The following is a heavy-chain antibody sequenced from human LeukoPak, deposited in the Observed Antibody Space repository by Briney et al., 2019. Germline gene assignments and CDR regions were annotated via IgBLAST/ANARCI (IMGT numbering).Heavy chain of an antibody. V-gene: IGHV1-69*06. D-gene: IGHD7-27*01. J-gene: IGHJ4*02. Sequence: ASVKVSFKASGGTFISYAISWVRQAPGQGLEWMGGIIPIFGTANYAQKFQGRVTITADKSTSTAYMELSSLRSEDTAVYYCARAHDNWGIDYWGQGTLVTVSS. CDR2: IIPIFGTA. CDR1: GGTFISYA. CDR3: ARAHDNWGIDY.